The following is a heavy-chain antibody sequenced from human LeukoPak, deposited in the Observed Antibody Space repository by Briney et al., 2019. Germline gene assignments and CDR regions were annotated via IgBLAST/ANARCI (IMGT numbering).Heavy chain of an antibody. J-gene: IGHJ4*02. CDR2: ISGSGGST. V-gene: IGHV3-23*01. CDR3: AKTLRYYDSSGYYFDY. Sequence: GGSLRLSCAASGFTFSSYAMSWVRQAPGKGLEWVSAISGSGGSTYYADSVKGRFTISRDNSKNTLYLQMNSLRAEDTAVYYCAKTLRYYDSSGYYFDYWGQGTLVTVSS. CDR1: GFTFSSYA. D-gene: IGHD3-22*01.